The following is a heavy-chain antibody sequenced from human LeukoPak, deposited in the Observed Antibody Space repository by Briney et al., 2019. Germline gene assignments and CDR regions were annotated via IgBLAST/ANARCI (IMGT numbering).Heavy chain of an antibody. CDR1: GYTFTSYG. D-gene: IGHD3-3*01. CDR3: ARESQRSTIFGVPPEGMDV. J-gene: IGHJ6*02. Sequence: ASVKVSCKASGYTFTSYGISWVRQAPGQGLEWMGWISAYNGNTNYAQKLQGRVTMTTDTSTSTAYMELRSLRSDDTAVYYCARESQRSTIFGVPPEGMDVWGQGTTVTVSS. CDR2: ISAYNGNT. V-gene: IGHV1-18*01.